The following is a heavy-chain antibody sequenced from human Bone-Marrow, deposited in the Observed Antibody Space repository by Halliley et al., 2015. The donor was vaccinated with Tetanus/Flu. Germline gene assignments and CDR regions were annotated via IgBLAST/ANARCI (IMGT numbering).Heavy chain of an antibody. V-gene: IGHV4-59*02. CDR1: GGSVSLYY. J-gene: IGHJ5*02. Sequence: TLSLTCTASGGSVSLYYWSWIRQPPGKGLEWIGYFYESGTTNYNSSLKGRVTISLDASKNQVSLRLRSVTAADAALYYCAMVKRDRLGLGVLSFWPWRRGTLVPLFS. CDR2: FYESGTT. CDR3: AMVKRDRLGLGVLSFWP. D-gene: IGHD3-16*02.